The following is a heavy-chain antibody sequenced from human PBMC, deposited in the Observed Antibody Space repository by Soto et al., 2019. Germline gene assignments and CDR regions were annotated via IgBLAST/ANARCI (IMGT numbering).Heavy chain of an antibody. Sequence: RHWYGASGVILSPCGMHVGRHVLGKGLEWVAVISYDGTNKYYADSVKGRFTISRDNSKNTLYLQMNSLSAEDTAVYYCALVFD. V-gene: IGHV3-30*03. CDR3: ALVFD. CDR2: ISYDGTNK. CDR1: GVILSPCG. J-gene: IGHJ3*01.